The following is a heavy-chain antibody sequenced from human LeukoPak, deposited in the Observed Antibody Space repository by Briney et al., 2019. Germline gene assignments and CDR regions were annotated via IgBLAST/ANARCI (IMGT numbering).Heavy chain of an antibody. Sequence: GGSLRLSCAASGFTFSSYSMNWVRQAPGKGLEWVSSISSSSSYIYYADSVKGRFTISRDNAKNSLYPQMNSLRAEDTAVYYCARAWKYYYGMDVWGQGTTVTVSS. D-gene: IGHD1-1*01. V-gene: IGHV3-21*01. CDR3: ARAWKYYYGMDV. CDR1: GFTFSSYS. CDR2: ISSSSSYI. J-gene: IGHJ6*02.